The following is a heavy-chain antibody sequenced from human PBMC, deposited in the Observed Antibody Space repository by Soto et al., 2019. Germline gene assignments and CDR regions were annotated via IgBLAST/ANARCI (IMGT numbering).Heavy chain of an antibody. CDR2: INHSGST. CDR1: GGSFSGYY. V-gene: IGHV4-34*01. CDR3: ARLTHILEEGLYYMDV. J-gene: IGHJ6*03. Sequence: SETLSLTCAVYGGSFSGYYWSWIRQPPGKGLEWIGEINHSGSTNYNPSLKSRVTISVDTSKNQFSLKLSSVTAADTAVYYCARLTHILEEGLYYMDVWVKGTTVT. D-gene: IGHD2-15*01.